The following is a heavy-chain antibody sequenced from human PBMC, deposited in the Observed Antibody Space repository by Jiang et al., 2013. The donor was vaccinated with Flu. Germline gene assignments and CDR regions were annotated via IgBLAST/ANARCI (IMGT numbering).Heavy chain of an antibody. J-gene: IGHJ6*02. Sequence: VQLVESGGGLVQPGGSLKLSCEASGLIFSASAMHWVRQASGKGLEWIGHIRSKANNYATSYAASVKGRFTISRDDSRNTAFLQMNSLKTEDTAVYYCSKQLENQLPLNGQGYQYEMDVWGQGTTVTVSS. CDR1: GLIFSASA. CDR3: SKQLENQLPLNGQGYQYEMDV. D-gene: IGHD2-2*01. CDR2: IRSKANNYAT. V-gene: IGHV3-73*02.